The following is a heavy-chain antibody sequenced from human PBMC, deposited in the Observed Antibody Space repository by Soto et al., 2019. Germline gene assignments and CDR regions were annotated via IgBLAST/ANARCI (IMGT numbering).Heavy chain of an antibody. CDR1: GYSFTTYL. J-gene: IGHJ5*02. CDR3: ARIEKVVASTNGFDP. D-gene: IGHD2-15*01. V-gene: IGHV5-51*01. CDR2: VYPGDSDT. Sequence: PGESLKISCKGSGYSFTTYLIGWVRQMPGKGLELLGMVYPGDSDTTYSPSFQGQVTISADKSISAGYLQWNTLKASDTPMYYCARIEKVVASTNGFDPWCQGILVTVSS.